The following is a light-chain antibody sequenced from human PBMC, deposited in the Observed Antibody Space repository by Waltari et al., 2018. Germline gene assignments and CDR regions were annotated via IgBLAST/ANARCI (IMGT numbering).Light chain of an antibody. V-gene: IGKV4-1*01. Sequence: DIVLTQSPDSLVVSLGERATINCKASQNVLYNSNNKYYLGWYHQNPGQPPKLLIYWASPRESGVPDRFSGTGSGTDFTLTISSLQAEDVAVYYCHQYFSPHWTFGQGTKVEIK. J-gene: IGKJ1*01. CDR1: QNVLYNSNNKYY. CDR3: HQYFSPHWT. CDR2: WAS.